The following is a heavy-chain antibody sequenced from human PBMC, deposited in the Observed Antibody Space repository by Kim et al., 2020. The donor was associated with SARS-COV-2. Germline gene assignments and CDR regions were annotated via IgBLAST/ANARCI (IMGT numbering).Heavy chain of an antibody. J-gene: IGHJ6*03. Sequence: SETLSLTCAVYGGSFSGYYWSWIRQPPGKGLEWIGEINHSGSTNYNPSLKSRVTISVHTSKNQFSLELSSVTAAGTAVYYCARVLLVPAAILRYYYYYMDGWGKGTTVALSS. D-gene: IGHD2-2*02. CDR3: ARVLLVPAAILRYYYYYMDG. CDR1: GGSFSGYY. CDR2: INHSGST. V-gene: IGHV4-34*01.